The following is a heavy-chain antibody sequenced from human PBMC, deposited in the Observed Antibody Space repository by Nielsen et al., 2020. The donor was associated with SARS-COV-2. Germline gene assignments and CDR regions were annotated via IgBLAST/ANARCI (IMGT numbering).Heavy chain of an antibody. V-gene: IGHV4-39*07. CDR3: AGDFWSGYYTSNYYYGMDV. D-gene: IGHD3-3*01. CDR2: IYYSGST. J-gene: IGHJ6*02. Sequence: SETLSLTCTVSGGSISSSSYYWGWIRQPPGKGLEWIGSIYYSGSTYYNPSLKSRVTISVDTSKNQFSLKLSSVTAADTAVYYCAGDFWSGYYTSNYYYGMDVWGQGTTVTVSS. CDR1: GGSISSSSYY.